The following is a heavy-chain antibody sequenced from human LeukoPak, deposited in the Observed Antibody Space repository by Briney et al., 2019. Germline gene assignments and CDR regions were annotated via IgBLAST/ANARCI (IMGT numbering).Heavy chain of an antibody. CDR1: GGSISSTTYY. CDR2: IYYSGST. CDR3: ARLIRDGYNYGIVPQIDY. D-gene: IGHD5-24*01. V-gene: IGHV4-39*07. Sequence: SETLSLTCTVSGGSISSTTYYWGWIRQPPGKGLEWIGTIYYSGSTYYNSSLKSRVTISVDTSKNQFSLKLSSVTAADTAVYYCARLIRDGYNYGIVPQIDYWGQGTLVTVSS. J-gene: IGHJ4*02.